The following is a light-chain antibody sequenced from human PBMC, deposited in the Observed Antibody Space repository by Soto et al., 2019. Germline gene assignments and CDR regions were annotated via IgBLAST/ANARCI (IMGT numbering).Light chain of an antibody. CDR2: AAS. CDR1: QGISSY. V-gene: IGKV1-8*01. Sequence: AILMTQSPSSFSASTGDRVTITCRASQGISSYLAWYQQKPGKAPKLLIYAASTLQSGVPSRFSGSGSGKDFTLTISCLQSEDFATYYCQQYYRYPRAFGHGIKVEI. CDR3: QQYYRYPRA. J-gene: IGKJ1*01.